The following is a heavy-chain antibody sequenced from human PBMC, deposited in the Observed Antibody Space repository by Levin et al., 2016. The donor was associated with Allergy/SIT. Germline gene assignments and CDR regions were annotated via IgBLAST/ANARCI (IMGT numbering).Heavy chain of an antibody. J-gene: IGHJ4*02. CDR1: GFTFSSYA. V-gene: IGHV3-23*01. D-gene: IGHD2-2*01. CDR3: ARESQVPAAMYFDY. Sequence: GGSLRLSCAASGFTFSSYAMSWVRQAPGKGLEWVSAISGSGGSTYYADSVKGRFTISRDNAKNSLYLQMNSLRAEDTAVYYCARESQVPAAMYFDYWGQGTLVTVSS. CDR2: ISGSGGST.